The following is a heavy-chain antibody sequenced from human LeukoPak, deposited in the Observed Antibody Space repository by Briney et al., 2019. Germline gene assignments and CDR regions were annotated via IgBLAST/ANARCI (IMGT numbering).Heavy chain of an antibody. V-gene: IGHV4-39*07. D-gene: IGHD3-3*01. J-gene: IGHJ5*02. CDR1: GGSISSSSYY. CDR3: ARGSNDFWSGYYNWFDP. Sequence: PSETLSLTCTVSGGSISSSSYYWGWIRQPPGKGLEWIGSIYYSGSTYYNPSLKSRVTISVDTSKNQFSLKLSSVTAADTAVYYCARGSNDFWSGYYNWFDPWGQGTLVTVSS. CDR2: IYYSGST.